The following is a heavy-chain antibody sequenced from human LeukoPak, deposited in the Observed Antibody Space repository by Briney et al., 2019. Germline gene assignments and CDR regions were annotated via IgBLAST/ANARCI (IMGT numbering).Heavy chain of an antibody. V-gene: IGHV1-2*04. J-gene: IGHJ5*02. CDR3: ARGRDCSSTSCHLGTNWFDP. CDR1: GYTFTGYC. CDR2: INPNSGGT. D-gene: IGHD2-2*01. Sequence: GASEKVSCKASGYTFTGYCMHWVRQAPGQGLEWMGWINPNSGGTNYAQKFQGWVTMTRDTSISTAYMELSRLRSDDTAVYYCARGRDCSSTSCHLGTNWFDPWGQGTLVTVSS.